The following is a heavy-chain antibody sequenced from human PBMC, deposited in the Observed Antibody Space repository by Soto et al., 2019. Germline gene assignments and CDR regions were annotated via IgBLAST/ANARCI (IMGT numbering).Heavy chain of an antibody. D-gene: IGHD6-19*01. J-gene: IGHJ4*02. CDR2: IYYSGST. Sequence: PSETLSLTCTVSGGSISSGDYYWSWIRQPPGKGLEWIGYIYYSGSTYYNPSLKSRVTISVDTSKNQFSLKLSSVTAADTAVYYCATTGTVAGKLGYWGQGTLVTVSS. V-gene: IGHV4-30-4*01. CDR1: GGSISSGDYY. CDR3: ATTGTVAGKLGY.